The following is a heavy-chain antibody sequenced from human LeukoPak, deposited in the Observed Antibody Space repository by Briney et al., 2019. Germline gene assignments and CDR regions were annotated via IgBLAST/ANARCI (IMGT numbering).Heavy chain of an antibody. J-gene: IGHJ6*02. CDR3: AIVATYCYYGMDV. Sequence: GGSLRLSCAASGFTVSSNYMSWVRQAPGKGLEWVANIKQDGSEKYYVDSVKGRFTISRDNAKNSLYLQMNSLRAEDTAVYYCAIVATYCYYGMDVWGQGTTVTVSS. CDR2: IKQDGSEK. V-gene: IGHV3-7*01. CDR1: GFTVSSNY. D-gene: IGHD5-12*01.